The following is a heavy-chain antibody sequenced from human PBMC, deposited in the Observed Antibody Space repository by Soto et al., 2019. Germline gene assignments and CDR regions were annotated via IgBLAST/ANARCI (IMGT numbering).Heavy chain of an antibody. V-gene: IGHV4-39*01. CDR1: AAYMSRRSSY. Sequence: SDSQALVCNLCAAYMSRRSSYWGWGREPGGTGLGWRGGIYYSGSTYYNPSLKSRVTISVDTSKNQFSLKLSSVTAADSAVYYCARYRGYCSSTSCYAGTLRYFDYWGQGTRVTVSS. J-gene: IGHJ4*02. CDR3: ARYRGYCSSTSCYAGTLRYFDY. D-gene: IGHD2-2*01. CDR2: IYYSGST.